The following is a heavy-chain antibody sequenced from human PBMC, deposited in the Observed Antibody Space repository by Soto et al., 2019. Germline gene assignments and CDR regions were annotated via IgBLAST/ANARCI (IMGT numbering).Heavy chain of an antibody. V-gene: IGHV3-21*01. D-gene: IGHD2-2*01. Sequence: GGSLRLFCAASGFSFSIYSMNWVRQALGKGLEWVSSISSSSSYIYYADSVKGRFTISRDNAKNSLYLHMNSLRAEDTAVYYCARDRLNFCSSSSCYLFCMDVWGQGTTVTVSS. CDR3: ARDRLNFCSSSSCYLFCMDV. CDR2: ISSSSSYI. CDR1: GFSFSIYS. J-gene: IGHJ6*02.